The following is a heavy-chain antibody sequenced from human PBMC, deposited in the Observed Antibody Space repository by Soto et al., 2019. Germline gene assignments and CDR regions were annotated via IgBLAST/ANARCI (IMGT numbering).Heavy chain of an antibody. J-gene: IGHJ2*01. CDR3: AKDGGSSRPPYWYFDL. CDR1: GFTFSSYG. Sequence: HPGGSLRLSCAASGFTFSSYGMHWVRQAPGKGLEWVAVISYDGSNKYYADSVKGRFTISRDNSKNTLYLQMNSLRAEDTAVYYCAKDGGSSRPPYWYFDLWGRGTLVTVSS. V-gene: IGHV3-30*18. CDR2: ISYDGSNK. D-gene: IGHD6-13*01.